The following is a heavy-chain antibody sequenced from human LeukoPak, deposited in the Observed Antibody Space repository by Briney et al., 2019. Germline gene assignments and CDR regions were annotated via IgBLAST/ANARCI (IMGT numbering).Heavy chain of an antibody. V-gene: IGHV4-61*08. Sequence: SQTLSLTCTVSGGSISSGGYYWSWIRQPPGKGLEWIGYIYYSGSTNYNPSLKSRVTISVDTSKNQFSLKLSSVTAADTAVYYCARDLGDYGGNSVSRRQGFDYWGQGTLVTVSS. D-gene: IGHD4-23*01. CDR1: GGSISSGGYY. CDR3: ARDLGDYGGNSVSRRQGFDY. J-gene: IGHJ4*02. CDR2: IYYSGST.